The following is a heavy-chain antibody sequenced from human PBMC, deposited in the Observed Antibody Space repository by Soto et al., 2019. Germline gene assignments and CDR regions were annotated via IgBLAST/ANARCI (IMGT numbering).Heavy chain of an antibody. CDR1: GYSFTSYW. CDR2: IYPGDSDT. Sequence: PGESLKISCKGSGYSFTSYWIGWVSQMPGKGLEWMGIIYPGDSDTRYSPSFQGQVTISADKSISTAYLQWSSLKASDTAMYYCARRGIVVVPAAEAADAFDIWGQGTMVTVSS. D-gene: IGHD2-2*01. V-gene: IGHV5-51*01. CDR3: ARRGIVVVPAAEAADAFDI. J-gene: IGHJ3*02.